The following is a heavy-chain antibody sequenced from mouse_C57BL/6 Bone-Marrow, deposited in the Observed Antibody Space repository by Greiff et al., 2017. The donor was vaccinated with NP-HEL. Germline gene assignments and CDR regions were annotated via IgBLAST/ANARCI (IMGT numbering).Heavy chain of an antibody. CDR1: GYTFTGYW. D-gene: IGHD1-1*01. CDR2: LLTGSGGT. CDR3: ARKDRLRGYFDF. J-gene: IGHJ2*01. Sequence: QVQLQQSGAALMQPGASVQLSCKATGYTFTGYWIAWVKQLPGHGLEWIGDLLTGSGGTNNNEKFKGKATFTADTSSNKSYMQLSSLTTEYSAIYYWARKDRLRGYFDFWGHGTTLTVSS. V-gene: IGHV1-9*01.